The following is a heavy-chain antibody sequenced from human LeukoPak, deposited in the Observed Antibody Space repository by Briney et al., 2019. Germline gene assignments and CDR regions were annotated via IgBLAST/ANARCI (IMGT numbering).Heavy chain of an antibody. D-gene: IGHD5-18*01. CDR1: GFTVSDNY. CDR3: AREGHSYGPFDY. V-gene: IGHV3-66*02. Sequence: GGSLRLSCAASGFTVSDNYRNWVRQAPGKGLEWVSVIYSGGGIYYADSVKGRFTISRDNSKNTVYLQMNSLRPEDTAVYYCAREGHSYGPFDYWGQGALVTVSS. CDR2: IYSGGGI. J-gene: IGHJ4*02.